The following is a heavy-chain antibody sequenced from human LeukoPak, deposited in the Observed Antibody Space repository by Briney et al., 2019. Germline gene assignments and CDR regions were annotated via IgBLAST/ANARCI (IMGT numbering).Heavy chain of an antibody. J-gene: IGHJ4*02. V-gene: IGHV4-4*07. CDR1: GGSISSYY. CDR3: ARDASYYYGSGSPRHFDY. CDR2: IYTSGST. Sequence: PSETLSLTCTVSGGSISSYYWSWIRQPAGKGLEWIGRIYTSGSTNYNPSLKSRVTISVDTSKNQFSLKLSSVTAADTAVYYCARDASYYYGSGSPRHFDYWGQGTLVTVSS. D-gene: IGHD3-10*01.